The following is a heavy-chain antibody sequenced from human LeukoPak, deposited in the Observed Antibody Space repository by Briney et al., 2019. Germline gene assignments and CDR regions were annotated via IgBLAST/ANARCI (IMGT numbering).Heavy chain of an antibody. Sequence: GGSLRLSCVASGFSFTSYNMNWVRQAPGKGLEWVSSISRSASNIYYADSVKGRFTISRDNAKNSFYLQMNSLRAEDTAVFYCARDPEGFGATYFDYWGQGTLVTVSS. CDR2: ISRSASNI. CDR3: ARDPEGFGATYFDY. J-gene: IGHJ4*02. CDR1: GFSFTSYN. V-gene: IGHV3-21*01. D-gene: IGHD3-16*01.